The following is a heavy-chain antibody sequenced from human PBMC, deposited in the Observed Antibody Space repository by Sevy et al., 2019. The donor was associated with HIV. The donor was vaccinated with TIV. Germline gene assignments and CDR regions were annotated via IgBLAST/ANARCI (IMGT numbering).Heavy chain of an antibody. Sequence: GGSLRLSCAASVFDFSTYAMSWVRQAPGKGLEWVSGIGGNGYTTSYADSVRGQFTISRDNAKNTLYLQMNSLRAEDTAVYYCAKALHSHNSGWLTHHAFDLWGQGTMVTVSS. J-gene: IGHJ3*01. V-gene: IGHV3-23*01. D-gene: IGHD6-19*01. CDR1: VFDFSTYA. CDR2: IGGNGYTT. CDR3: AKALHSHNSGWLTHHAFDL.